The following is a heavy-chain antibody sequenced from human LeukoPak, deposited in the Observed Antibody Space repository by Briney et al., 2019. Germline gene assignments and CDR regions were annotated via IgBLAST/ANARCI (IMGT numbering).Heavy chain of an antibody. CDR3: VAVLVPAAFWHFDV. D-gene: IGHD2-2*01. CDR1: GFPFSQHG. J-gene: IGHJ2*01. V-gene: IGHV3-33*01. CDR2: IWVDGTRK. Sequence: GTSLRLSCAMSGFPFSQHGYHWVRQAPGKGLERTAVIWVDGTRKYYADSVEGRFTISRDNSKSTLYLQIDSLRPEDTAVYYCVAVLVPAAFWHFDVWGRGTQVTVSS.